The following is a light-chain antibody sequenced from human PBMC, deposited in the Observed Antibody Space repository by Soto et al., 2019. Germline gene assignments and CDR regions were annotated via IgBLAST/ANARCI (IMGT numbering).Light chain of an antibody. CDR3: QQANSLPRT. V-gene: IGKV1-12*01. CDR1: QGISSW. J-gene: IGKJ1*01. Sequence: DIQMTQSPSSVSASVGDRVTITCRASQGISSWVAWYQQKPGKAPKLLIYAASSLQSGVPSRFSGSGSGTDFTLPISSRQPEDFATYYCQQANSLPRTLGQGTKVEIK. CDR2: AAS.